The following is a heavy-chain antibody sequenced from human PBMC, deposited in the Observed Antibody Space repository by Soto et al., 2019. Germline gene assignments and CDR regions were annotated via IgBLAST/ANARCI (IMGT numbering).Heavy chain of an antibody. CDR1: GYTFSSYG. Sequence: ASVKVSCKASGYTFSSYGINWVRQAPGQGLEWMGWISGYSDNTNYAQKLQGRVTMTRNTSISTAYMELSSLRSEDTAVYYCARERTGTTSMDVWGQGTTVTVSS. J-gene: IGHJ6*02. D-gene: IGHD1-1*01. CDR3: ARERTGTTSMDV. V-gene: IGHV1-18*01. CDR2: ISGYSDNT.